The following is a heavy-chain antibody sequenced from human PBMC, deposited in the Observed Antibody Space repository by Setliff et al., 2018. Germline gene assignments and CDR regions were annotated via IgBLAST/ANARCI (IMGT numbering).Heavy chain of an antibody. CDR1: GYTFTGYY. V-gene: IGHV1-2*02. D-gene: IGHD2-2*01. J-gene: IGHJ1*01. CDR2: INPNSGGT. Sequence: ASVKVSCKASGYTFTGYYMHWVRQAPGQGLEWMGWINPNSGGTNYARKFQGRVTMTRDTSISTAYMELSRLRSDDTAVYYCARGDIVVVPAPKGYFQHWGQGTLVTVSS. CDR3: ARGDIVVVPAPKGYFQH.